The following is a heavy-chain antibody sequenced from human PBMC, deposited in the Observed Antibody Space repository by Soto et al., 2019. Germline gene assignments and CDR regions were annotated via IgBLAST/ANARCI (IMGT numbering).Heavy chain of an antibody. CDR3: ARDVDTAMAP. Sequence: GESLKISCAASGFTFSSYAMHWVRQAPGKGLEWVAVISYDGSNKYYADSVKGRFTISRDNSKNTLYLQMNSLRAEDTAVYYCARDVDTAMAPWGQGTLVTVSS. D-gene: IGHD5-18*01. CDR2: ISYDGSNK. V-gene: IGHV3-30-3*01. CDR1: GFTFSSYA. J-gene: IGHJ5*02.